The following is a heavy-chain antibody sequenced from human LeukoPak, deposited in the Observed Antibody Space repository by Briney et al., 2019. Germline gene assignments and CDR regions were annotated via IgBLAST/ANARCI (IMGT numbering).Heavy chain of an antibody. V-gene: IGHV3-23*01. J-gene: IGHJ3*02. Sequence: GSLRLSCVASAFTFSSFAMTWVRQAPGKGLEWVSGIHGSGATTYYADSVKGRFTISRDNSRKMLYLQMNSLRVEDTAVYYCAKDPNGDYVGAFDSWGQGTMVTVSS. CDR1: AFTFSSFA. CDR2: IHGSGATT. D-gene: IGHD4-17*01. CDR3: AKDPNGDYVGAFDS.